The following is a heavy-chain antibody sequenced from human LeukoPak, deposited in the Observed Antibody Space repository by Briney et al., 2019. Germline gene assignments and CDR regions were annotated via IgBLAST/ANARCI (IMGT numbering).Heavy chain of an antibody. CDR1: GFTFTSYA. CDR3: AREDGYSSSWYSDY. D-gene: IGHD6-13*01. Sequence: GGSLRLSCAASGFTFTSYAMSWIRQAPGKGLEWVSDISSTSIYTNYADSVKGRFTISRDNAKNSLYLQMNSLRAKDTAVYYCAREDGYSSSWYSDYWGQGTLVTVSS. J-gene: IGHJ4*02. V-gene: IGHV3-11*05. CDR2: ISSTSIYT.